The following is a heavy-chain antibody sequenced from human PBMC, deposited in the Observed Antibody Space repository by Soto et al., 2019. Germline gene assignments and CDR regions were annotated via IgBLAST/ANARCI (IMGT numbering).Heavy chain of an antibody. Sequence: QVQLVESGGGVVQPGRSLRLSCAASGFTFSSYAMHWVRQAPGKGLEWVAVISYDGSNKYYADSVKGRFTISRDNSKNTLYLQMNSVRAEDTAVYYCAVDSSGENWFDPWGQGTLVTVSS. D-gene: IGHD3-22*01. CDR1: GFTFSSYA. CDR2: ISYDGSNK. CDR3: AVDSSGENWFDP. V-gene: IGHV3-30-3*01. J-gene: IGHJ5*02.